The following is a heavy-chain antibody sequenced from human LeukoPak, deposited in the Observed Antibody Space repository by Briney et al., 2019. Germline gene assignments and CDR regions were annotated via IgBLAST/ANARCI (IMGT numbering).Heavy chain of an antibody. CDR2: IYPGDSDT. CDR1: GYIFTSYW. V-gene: IGHV5-51*01. CDR3: ARLYYGSGSYYRRASKLGYYFDY. J-gene: IGHJ4*02. Sequence: HGESLQISCKGSGYIFTSYWIGWVRQMPGKGLEWMGIIYPGDSDTRYSPSFQGQVTISADKSISTAYLQWSSLKASDTAMYYCARLYYGSGSYYRRASKLGYYFDYWGQGTLVTVSS. D-gene: IGHD3-10*01.